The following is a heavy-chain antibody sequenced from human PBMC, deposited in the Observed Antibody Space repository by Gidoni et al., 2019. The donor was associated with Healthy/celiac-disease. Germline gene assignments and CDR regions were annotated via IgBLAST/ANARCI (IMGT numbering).Heavy chain of an antibody. V-gene: IGHV3-33*01. CDR3: ARAIAPKPGIAVAGPMKYYYYYGMDV. Sequence: QVQLVASGGGVVQPGRSLRLSCAASGFPFSRYGMHWVRHVPGQGLEWVAVIWYDGSNKYYADSVKGRFTISRDNSKNTLYLQMNSLRAEDTAVYYCARAIAPKPGIAVAGPMKYYYYYGMDVWGQGTTVTVSS. CDR2: IWYDGSNK. D-gene: IGHD6-19*01. J-gene: IGHJ6*02. CDR1: GFPFSRYG.